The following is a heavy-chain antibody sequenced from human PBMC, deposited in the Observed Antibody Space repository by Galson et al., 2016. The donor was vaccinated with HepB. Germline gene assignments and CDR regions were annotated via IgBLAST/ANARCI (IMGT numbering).Heavy chain of an antibody. J-gene: IGHJ6*02. CDR2: INPENGNR. V-gene: IGHV1/OR15-3*02. CDR3: ARGPLRGPFVYYYGMDV. Sequence: SVKVSCKASGYTFTDYYVHWLRQAPGQGLEWMGWINPENGNRKFSQKFQGRVNITEDTSATTVYMELTSLISEDTAVYFCARGPLRGPFVYYYGMDVWGQGTPVTVSS. D-gene: IGHD3-10*01. CDR1: GYTFTDYY.